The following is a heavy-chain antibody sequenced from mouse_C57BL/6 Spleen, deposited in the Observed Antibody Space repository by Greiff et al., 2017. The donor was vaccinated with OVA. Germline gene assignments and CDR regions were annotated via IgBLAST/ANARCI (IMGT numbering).Heavy chain of an antibody. D-gene: IGHD1-1*01. CDR3: TSGGYGSSYEGLDY. J-gene: IGHJ3*01. CDR2: IDPETGGT. V-gene: IGHV1-15*01. CDR1: GYTFTDYD. Sequence: VQLVESGAELVRPGASVTLSCKASGYTFTDYDMHWVKQTPVNGLEWIGAIDPETGGTAYNQKFKGKAILTADKSSSTAYMELRSLTSEDSAVYYCTSGGYGSSYEGLDYWGQGTLVTVSA.